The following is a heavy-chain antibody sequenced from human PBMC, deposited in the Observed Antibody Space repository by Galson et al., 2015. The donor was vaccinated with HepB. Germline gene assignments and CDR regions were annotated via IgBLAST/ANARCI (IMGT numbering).Heavy chain of an antibody. J-gene: IGHJ6*02. V-gene: IGHV2-70*01. Sequence: PALVKPTPTLTLTCTFSGFSLSTTGKCVTWIRQPPGEALEWLALIDWDDDKYYTTSLKTRLTISKDTSKNQVVLTLTNTDPVDTATYYCARCTSMVRGVAKYYFYGMDVWGQGTTVTVSS. CDR3: ARCTSMVRGVAKYYFYGMDV. CDR2: IDWDDDK. CDR1: GFSLSTTGKC. D-gene: IGHD3-10*01.